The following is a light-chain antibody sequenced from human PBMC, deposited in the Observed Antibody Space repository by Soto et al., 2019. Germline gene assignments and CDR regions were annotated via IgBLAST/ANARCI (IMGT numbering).Light chain of an antibody. Sequence: EIVMTQSPGTLSLSPGDTATLSCRASQSLGSDLAWYQQKPGQAPRLLIFGASARPTGIPARISGSGSGTEFTITISSLRYEDFAVYFCQQYYNWPRTFGQGTKVEI. CDR1: QSLGSD. CDR3: QQYYNWPRT. J-gene: IGKJ1*01. V-gene: IGKV3-15*01. CDR2: GAS.